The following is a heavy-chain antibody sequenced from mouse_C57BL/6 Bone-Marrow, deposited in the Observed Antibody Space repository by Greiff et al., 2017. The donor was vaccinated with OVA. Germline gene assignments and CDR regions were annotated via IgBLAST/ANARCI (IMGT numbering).Heavy chain of an antibody. CDR1: GFTFTDYY. D-gene: IGHD4-1*01. Sequence: EVHLVESGGGLVQPGGSLSLSCAASGFTFTDYYMSWVRQPPGKALEWLGFIRNKANGYTTEYSASVKGRFTISRDNSQSILYLQMNALRAEDSATYYCARLGLYYFDYWGQGTTLTVSS. CDR2: IRNKANGYTT. J-gene: IGHJ2*01. V-gene: IGHV7-3*01. CDR3: ARLGLYYFDY.